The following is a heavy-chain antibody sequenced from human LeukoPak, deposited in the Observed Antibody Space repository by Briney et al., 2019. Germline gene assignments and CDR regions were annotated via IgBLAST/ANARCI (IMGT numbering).Heavy chain of an antibody. D-gene: IGHD6-13*01. J-gene: IGHJ6*02. CDR1: GFTVSSNY. Sequence: GGSLRLSCAASGFTVSSNYMSWVRQAPGKGLEWVSVIYSGGSTYYADSVKGRFTISRDNSKNTLYLQMNSLRAEDTAVYYCARDPEGAAADSYYYYGMDVWGQGTMVTVSS. CDR2: IYSGGST. CDR3: ARDPEGAAADSYYYYGMDV. V-gene: IGHV3-66*01.